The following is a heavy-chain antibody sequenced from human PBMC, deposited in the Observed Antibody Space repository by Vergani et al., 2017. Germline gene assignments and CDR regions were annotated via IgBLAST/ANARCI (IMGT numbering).Heavy chain of an antibody. Sequence: EVQLVESGGGLDQPGGSVRLSCAASGFSLSRFWMSWVRQAPEKGLEWVADISRDGSATSYVDSVKGRFTISRDNTKNSLSLQMSGLRVEDTAYYYCVSLARDDCNFDLWGRGTLITVSS. CDR2: ISRDGSAT. CDR3: VSLARDDCNFDL. D-gene: IGHD2-21*02. CDR1: GFSLSRFW. V-gene: IGHV3-7*01. J-gene: IGHJ2*01.